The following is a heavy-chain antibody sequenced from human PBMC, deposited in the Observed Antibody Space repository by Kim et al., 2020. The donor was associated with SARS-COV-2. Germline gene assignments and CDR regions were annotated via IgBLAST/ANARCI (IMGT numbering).Heavy chain of an antibody. CDR2: ISSDGGNT. D-gene: IGHD1-1*01. CDR1: GFTFSSYA. J-gene: IGHJ4*02. CDR3: VKGRGTTEYYFDY. V-gene: IGHV3-64D*09. Sequence: GGSLRLSCSASGFTFSSYAMHWVRRAPGKGLEYVSAISSDGGNTYYADSVKCRFTISRDSSENTLYLQMSSLRAEDTAVYYCVKGRGTTEYYFDYWGQGTLVTVSS.